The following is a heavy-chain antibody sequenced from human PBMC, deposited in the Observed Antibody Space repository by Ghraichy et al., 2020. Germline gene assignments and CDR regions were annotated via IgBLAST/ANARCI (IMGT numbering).Heavy chain of an antibody. CDR1: GFTFSSYW. CDR2: IKQDGSEK. CDR3: ARDLRGVFGVVIMGWFDP. Sequence: LSLTCAASGFTFSSYWMSWVRQAPGKGLEWVANIKQDGSEKYYVDSVKGRFTISRDNAKNSLYLQMNSLRAEDTAVYYCARDLRGVFGVVIMGWFDPWGQGTLVTVSS. V-gene: IGHV3-7*01. D-gene: IGHD3-3*01. J-gene: IGHJ5*02.